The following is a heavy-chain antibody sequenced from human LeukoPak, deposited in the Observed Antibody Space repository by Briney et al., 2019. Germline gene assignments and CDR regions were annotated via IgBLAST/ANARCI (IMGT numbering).Heavy chain of an antibody. CDR3: ARERGRVVIDYFDY. CDR1: GYTLTSYG. CDR2: IGTSRGNT. Sequence: ASVKVSCKASGYTLTSYGISWVRLAPGQGREWMGWIGTSRGNTNYAQKFQGRVTMTTDTASSTAYMELRSLRSDDTAVYYCARERGRVVIDYFDYWGQGTLVTVSS. D-gene: IGHD3-22*01. J-gene: IGHJ4*02. V-gene: IGHV1-18*01.